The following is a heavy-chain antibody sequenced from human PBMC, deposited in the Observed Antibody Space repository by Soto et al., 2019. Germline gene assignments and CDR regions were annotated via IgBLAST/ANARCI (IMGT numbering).Heavy chain of an antibody. CDR2: ISYDGSNK. V-gene: IGHV3-30-3*01. D-gene: IGHD2-15*01. Sequence: QVPLVESGGGVVQPGRSLRLSCAASGFTFSSYAMHWVRKAPGKGLEWVAVISYDGSNKYYADSVKGRFTISRDNSKNTLYLQMNSLRAEDTAVYYCARAGCDGGSCYTLVGLRYGMDVWGQGTTVTVSS. J-gene: IGHJ6*02. CDR1: GFTFSSYA. CDR3: ARAGCDGGSCYTLVGLRYGMDV.